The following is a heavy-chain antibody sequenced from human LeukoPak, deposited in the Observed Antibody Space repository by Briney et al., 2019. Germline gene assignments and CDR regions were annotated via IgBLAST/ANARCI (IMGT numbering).Heavy chain of an antibody. CDR2: IIPILGIA. CDR3: ARAKGDIVATTELDAFDI. D-gene: IGHD5-12*01. V-gene: IGHV1-69*04. CDR1: GGTFSSYA. J-gene: IGHJ3*02. Sequence: SVKVSCKASGGTFSSYAISWVRQAPGQGLERMGRIIPILGIANYAQKFQGRVTITADKSTSTAYMELSSLRSEDTAVYYCARAKGDIVATTELDAFDIWGQGTMVTVSS.